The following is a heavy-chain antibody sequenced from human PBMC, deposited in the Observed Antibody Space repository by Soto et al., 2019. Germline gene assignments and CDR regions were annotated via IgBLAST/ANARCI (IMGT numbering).Heavy chain of an antibody. CDR1: GFTFSGYA. J-gene: IGHJ3*02. Sequence: GGSLRLSYAASGFTFSGYAMSWVRQAPGKGLEWVSAISSSGGSTYYADSVKGRFTISRDDSKNTLYLQMITLRAEDTAVYYCAKAGPTSSWTFDIWGQGTMVTVSS. CDR2: ISSSGGST. D-gene: IGHD6-13*01. CDR3: AKAGPTSSWTFDI. V-gene: IGHV3-23*01.